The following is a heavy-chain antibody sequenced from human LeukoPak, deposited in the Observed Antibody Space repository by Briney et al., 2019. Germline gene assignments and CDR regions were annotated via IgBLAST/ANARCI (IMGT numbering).Heavy chain of an antibody. D-gene: IGHD3-10*01. V-gene: IGHV3-9*01. CDR2: ISWNSGSI. J-gene: IGHJ4*02. CDR1: GFTFDDYA. Sequence: GGSLRLSCAASGFTFDDYAMHWVRQAPGKGLEWVSGISWNSGSIGYADSVKGRFTISRDNAKNSLYLQMNSLRAEDTALYYCAKAGITEMAXXXDYWGQGTLVTVSS. CDR3: AKAGITEMAXXXDY.